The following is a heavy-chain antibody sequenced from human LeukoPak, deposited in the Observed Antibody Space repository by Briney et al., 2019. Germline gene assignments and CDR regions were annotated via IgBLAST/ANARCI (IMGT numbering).Heavy chain of an antibody. CDR1: GDSISSYY. Sequence: SETLSLTCTVSGDSISSYYWSWIRQPPGKGLEWIGYIYDSGNINYNPSLKTRVTISADTSKNQLSLNLTSVTAADTAVYYCARETKLMGYSSGLGFNYWGQGTLVTVSS. D-gene: IGHD6-19*01. CDR3: ARETKLMGYSSGLGFNY. J-gene: IGHJ4*02. CDR2: IYDSGNI. V-gene: IGHV4-59*01.